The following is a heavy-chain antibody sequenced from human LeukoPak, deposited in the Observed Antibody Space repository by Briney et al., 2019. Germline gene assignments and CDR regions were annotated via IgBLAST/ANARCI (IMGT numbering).Heavy chain of an antibody. V-gene: IGHV4-34*01. Sequence: SETLSLTCAVYGGSFSGYYWSWIRQPPGKGLEWIGEINHSGSTNYNPSLKSRVTISVDTSKNQFSLKLSSATAADTAVYYCARGWNSGWYFGYWGQGTLVTVSS. CDR1: GGSFSGYY. CDR2: INHSGST. CDR3: ARGWNSGWYFGY. D-gene: IGHD6-19*01. J-gene: IGHJ4*02.